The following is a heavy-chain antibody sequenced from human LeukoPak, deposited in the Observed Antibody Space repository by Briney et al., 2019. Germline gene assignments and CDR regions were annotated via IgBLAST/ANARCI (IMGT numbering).Heavy chain of an antibody. CDR1: GGTFSSYA. Sequence: ASVKASCKASGGTFSSYAISWVRQAPGQGLEWMGGIIPIFGTANYAQKFQGRVTITTDESTSTAYMELNSLRSEDTAVYYCARGPYSSSSSSNWFDPWGQGTLVTVSS. CDR3: ARGPYSSSSSSNWFDP. CDR2: IIPIFGTA. D-gene: IGHD6-6*01. V-gene: IGHV1-69*05. J-gene: IGHJ5*02.